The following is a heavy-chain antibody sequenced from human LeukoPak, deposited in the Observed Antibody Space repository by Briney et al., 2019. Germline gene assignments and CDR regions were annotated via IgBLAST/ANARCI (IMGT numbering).Heavy chain of an antibody. CDR1: GFTFSSYA. D-gene: IGHD1-7*01. Sequence: PGGSLRLSCAASGFTFSSYAMHWVRQDPGKGLEDVSAISSNGGSTYYANSVKGRFTIPRDNSKNTLYLQMGSLRAEDMAVYYCARDSDTHWNCLDYWGQGTLVTVSS. V-gene: IGHV3-64*01. CDR2: ISSNGGST. J-gene: IGHJ4*02. CDR3: ARDSDTHWNCLDY.